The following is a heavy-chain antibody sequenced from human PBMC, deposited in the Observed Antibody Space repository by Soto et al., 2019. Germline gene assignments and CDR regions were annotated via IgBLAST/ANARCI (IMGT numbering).Heavy chain of an antibody. Sequence: GESLKISCKTSGYSFISYWVAWVRQLPGKGLEWMGTFYPGDSTSTYSPSFQGQVTISVDKSISTAYLQLSSLKASDTAMYYCAGIGYCSGGSCHDGAFDIWGQGTMVTVSS. CDR3: AGIGYCSGGSCHDGAFDI. V-gene: IGHV5-51*01. D-gene: IGHD2-15*01. CDR2: FYPGDSTS. CDR1: GYSFISYW. J-gene: IGHJ3*02.